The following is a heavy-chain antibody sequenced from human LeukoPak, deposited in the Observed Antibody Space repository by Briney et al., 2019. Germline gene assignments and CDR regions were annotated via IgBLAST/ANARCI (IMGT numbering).Heavy chain of an antibody. V-gene: IGHV1-18*01. Sequence: ASVKVSCKASGYTFTSYGISWVRQAPGQGLEWMGWISAYNGNTNYAQKLQGRVTMTTDTSTSTAYMELRSLRSDDTAVYYCAREVLWFGEFYPEYWGQGTLVTVSS. CDR1: GYTFTSYG. CDR2: ISAYNGNT. CDR3: AREVLWFGEFYPEY. D-gene: IGHD3-10*01. J-gene: IGHJ4*02.